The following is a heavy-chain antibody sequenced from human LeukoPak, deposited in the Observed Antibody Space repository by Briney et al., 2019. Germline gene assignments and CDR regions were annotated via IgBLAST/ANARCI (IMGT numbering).Heavy chain of an antibody. CDR1: GGSISSYY. CDR2: IYYSGST. J-gene: IGHJ3*02. CDR3: ARDRPNWGDAFDI. D-gene: IGHD7-27*01. V-gene: IGHV4-59*01. Sequence: SETLSLTCTVSGGSISSYYWSWIRQPPGKGLEWIGYIYYSGSTNYNPSLKSRVTISVDTSKNQFSLKLNSVTAADTAVYYCARDRPNWGDAFDIWGQGAMVTVSS.